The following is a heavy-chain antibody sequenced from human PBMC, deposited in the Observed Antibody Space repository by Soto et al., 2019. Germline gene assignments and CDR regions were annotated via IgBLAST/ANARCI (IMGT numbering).Heavy chain of an antibody. CDR1: GFTFSSYA. CDR3: ARHYRSKVILTGYSPRCFDY. J-gene: IGHJ4*02. Sequence: GSLRLSCAASGFTFSSYAMSRVRQAPGKGLEWIGSIYYSGSTYYNPSLKSRVTISVDTSKNQFSLKLSSVTAAGTAVYYCARHYRSKVILTGYSPRCFDYWGQGTLVTVSS. D-gene: IGHD3-9*01. V-gene: IGHV4-39*01. CDR2: IYYSGST.